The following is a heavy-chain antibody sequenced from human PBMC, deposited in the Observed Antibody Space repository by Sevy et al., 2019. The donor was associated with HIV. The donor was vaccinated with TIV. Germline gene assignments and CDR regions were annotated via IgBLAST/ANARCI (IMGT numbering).Heavy chain of an antibody. Sequence: GSLRLSCAASGFTFHTYAVLWVRQAPGKGLEWLTLISYDGVNKYYADSVKGRFTISRDNSKNTLYLQMDSLRVEDTALYYCARVAVEYCTNDCYHRFDHWGQGTLVTVSS. CDR1: GFTFHTYA. J-gene: IGHJ4*02. V-gene: IGHV3-30-3*01. D-gene: IGHD2-8*01. CDR2: ISYDGVNK. CDR3: ARVAVEYCTNDCYHRFDH.